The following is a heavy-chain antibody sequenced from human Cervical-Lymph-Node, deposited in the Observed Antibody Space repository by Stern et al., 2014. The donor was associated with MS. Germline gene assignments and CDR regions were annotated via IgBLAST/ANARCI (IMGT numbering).Heavy chain of an antibody. D-gene: IGHD6-19*01. CDR2: LRYDGSTK. Sequence: MQLVESGGGVVQPGRSLRLSCAASGFTSSSVGMNWVRQAPGKGLEWVAVLRYDGSTKYYADSVKGRFTISRDNSKNTLYLQMNSLRTEDTAVYYCASGAGSGWYRSDEYLQYWGQGTLVTVCS. CDR1: GFTSSSVG. V-gene: IGHV3-33*01. J-gene: IGHJ1*01. CDR3: ASGAGSGWYRSDEYLQY.